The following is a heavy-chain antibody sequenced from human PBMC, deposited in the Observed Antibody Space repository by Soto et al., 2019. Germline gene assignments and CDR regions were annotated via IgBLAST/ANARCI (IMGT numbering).Heavy chain of an antibody. J-gene: IGHJ5*02. CDR3: ARTGTRTGNWLDP. CDR1: GGSISSGGYY. Sequence: SETLSLTCTVSGGSISSGGYYWSWIRQHPGKGLEWIGYIYYSGSTYYNPSLKSRVTISVDTSKNQFSLKLSSVTAADTAVYYCARTGTRTGNWLDPWGQGTLVTVSS. CDR2: IYYSGST. V-gene: IGHV4-31*03. D-gene: IGHD1-7*01.